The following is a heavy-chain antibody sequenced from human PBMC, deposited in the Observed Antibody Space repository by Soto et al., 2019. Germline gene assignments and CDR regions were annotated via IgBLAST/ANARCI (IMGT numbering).Heavy chain of an antibody. J-gene: IGHJ4*02. CDR1: GFTFDDYA. Sequence: EVQLVESGGGLVQPGRSLRLSCAASGFTFDDYAMHWVRQAPGKGLEWVSGISWNSGSIGYADSVKGRFTISRDNAKNSLYLQMNSLRAEVTALYYCAKDKNVDIVATITGYFDYWGQGTLVTVSS. V-gene: IGHV3-9*01. D-gene: IGHD5-12*01. CDR2: ISWNSGSI. CDR3: AKDKNVDIVATITGYFDY.